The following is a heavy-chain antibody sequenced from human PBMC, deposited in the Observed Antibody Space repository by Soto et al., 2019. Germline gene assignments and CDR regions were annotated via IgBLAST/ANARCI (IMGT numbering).Heavy chain of an antibody. CDR3: AREEKQLSRYGGDFDY. D-gene: IGHD3-16*01. CDR2: IYYIGTT. J-gene: IGHJ4*02. V-gene: IGHV4-61*01. Sequence: SETLSLTCIVSDGSVNSGNYYWSWIRQPPGKGLEWIGHIYYIGTTNYNPSLKSRVTISVDTSKNQFSLKVTSVTAADTAVYFCAREEKQLSRYGGDFDYWGQGILVTVSS. CDR1: DGSVNSGNYY.